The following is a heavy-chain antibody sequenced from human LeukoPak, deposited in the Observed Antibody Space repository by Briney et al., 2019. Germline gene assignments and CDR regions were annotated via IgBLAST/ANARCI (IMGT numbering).Heavy chain of an antibody. CDR3: ARGTTSNPYRRYSYGYGYYYYYYMDV. Sequence: SETLSLTCAVYGGSFSGYYWSWIRQPPGKGLEWIGEINHSGSTNYNPSLKSRVTISVDTSKNQFSLKLSSVTAADTAVYYCARGTTSNPYRRYSYGYGYYYYYYMDVWGKGTTVTVSS. CDR2: INHSGST. J-gene: IGHJ6*03. CDR1: GGSFSGYY. D-gene: IGHD5-18*01. V-gene: IGHV4-34*01.